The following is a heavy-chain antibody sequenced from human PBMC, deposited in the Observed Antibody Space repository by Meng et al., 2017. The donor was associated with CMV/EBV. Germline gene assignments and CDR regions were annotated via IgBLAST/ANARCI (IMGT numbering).Heavy chain of an antibody. CDR1: GFTFSIYW. V-gene: IGHV3-7*01. CDR3: ARDTLSTVTTVPHYGMDV. Sequence: GESLKISCAASGFTFSIYWMTWVRQAPGKGLEWVANIKVDGSDKYYVDSVKGRFTITRDNAKNSVYLQMNRLRAEDTAVYYCARDTLSTVTTVPHYGMDVWGQGTTVTVSS. J-gene: IGHJ6*02. D-gene: IGHD4-11*01. CDR2: IKVDGSDK.